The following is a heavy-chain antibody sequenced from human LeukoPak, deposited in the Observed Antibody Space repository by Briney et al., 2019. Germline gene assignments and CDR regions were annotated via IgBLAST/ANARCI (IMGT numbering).Heavy chain of an antibody. J-gene: IGHJ4*02. D-gene: IGHD3-16*02. CDR1: GNTFTSSH. CDR3: AREGSVWGSYHYFEY. Sequence: ASVKVSCKASGNTFTSSHMHWVRQAPGQGLEWMGIINIGDGYTKYAQKFQGRVTITRDTSTSTVHMELRSLRSDDTAVYYCAREGSVWGSYHYFEYWGQGSLVTVSS. CDR2: INIGDGYT. V-gene: IGHV1-46*01.